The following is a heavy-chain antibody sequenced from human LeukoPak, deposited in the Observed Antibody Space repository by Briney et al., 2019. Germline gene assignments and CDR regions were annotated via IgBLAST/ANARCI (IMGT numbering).Heavy chain of an antibody. D-gene: IGHD6-13*01. V-gene: IGHV3-66*01. Sequence: NPGGSLRLSCAASGFTVRSYYMAWVRQAPGKGLEWVSVIYSGGDTYYADSVKGRFTISRDNSKNMIYLEMSSLKAEDTAVYYCSTSPSFGSSWYQFNYWGQGALVIVSS. CDR3: STSPSFGSSWYQFNY. CDR1: GFTVRSYY. CDR2: IYSGGDT. J-gene: IGHJ4*02.